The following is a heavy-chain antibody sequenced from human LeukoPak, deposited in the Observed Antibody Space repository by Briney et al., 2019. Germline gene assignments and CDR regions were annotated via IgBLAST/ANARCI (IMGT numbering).Heavy chain of an antibody. D-gene: IGHD6-19*01. CDR2: INPNSGGT. CDR1: GYTFTGYY. Sequence: GASVKVSCKACGYTFTGYYMHWVRQAPGQGLEWMGWINPNSGGTNYAQKFQGRVTMTRGTSISTAYMELSRLRSDDTAVYYCARVGQWLVGVQDFDYWGQGTLVTVSS. V-gene: IGHV1-2*02. CDR3: ARVGQWLVGVQDFDY. J-gene: IGHJ4*02.